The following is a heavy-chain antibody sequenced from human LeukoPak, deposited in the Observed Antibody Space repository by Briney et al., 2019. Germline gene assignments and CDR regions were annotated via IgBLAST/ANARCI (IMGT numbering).Heavy chain of an antibody. CDR1: GFTFSSYW. V-gene: IGHV3-30*03. J-gene: IGHJ4*02. CDR3: AREYYDILTGYLGDFDY. Sequence: GGSLRLSCAASGFTFSSYWMSWVRQAPGKGLEWVAIISYDGSHKFYADSVKGRFTISRDTAKNTLYLQMNSLRAQDTAVYYCAREYYDILTGYLGDFDYWGQGTLVTVSS. CDR2: ISYDGSHK. D-gene: IGHD3-9*01.